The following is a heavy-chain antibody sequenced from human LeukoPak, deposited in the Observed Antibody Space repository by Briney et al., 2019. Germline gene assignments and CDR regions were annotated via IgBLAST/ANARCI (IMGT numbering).Heavy chain of an antibody. D-gene: IGHD2-2*01. Sequence: GGSLRLSCAASGFTVRSNYMTWVRQVPGKGLEWVANIRQDGSDKYYMNSVKGRFTISRDNAKNSLYLQMDSLGAEDTAVYYCARRYSTSWSGFDPWGQGTLVTVSS. CDR3: ARRYSTSWSGFDP. V-gene: IGHV3-7*01. CDR2: IRQDGSDK. J-gene: IGHJ5*02. CDR1: GFTVRSNY.